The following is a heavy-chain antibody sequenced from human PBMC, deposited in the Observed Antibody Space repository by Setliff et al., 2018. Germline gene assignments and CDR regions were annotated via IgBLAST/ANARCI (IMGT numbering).Heavy chain of an antibody. D-gene: IGHD5-18*01. CDR3: ARAADSYGPPRSYMDV. CDR1: GFTFSSYS. Sequence: GGSLILSCAASGFTFSSYSLNWVRQAPGKGLEWVSSISSSSSYIYYADSVQGRFTISRDNAKNSLYLQMNSLRAEDTAVYYCARAADSYGPPRSYMDVWGKGTTVTVSS. V-gene: IGHV3-21*01. CDR2: ISSSSSYI. J-gene: IGHJ6*03.